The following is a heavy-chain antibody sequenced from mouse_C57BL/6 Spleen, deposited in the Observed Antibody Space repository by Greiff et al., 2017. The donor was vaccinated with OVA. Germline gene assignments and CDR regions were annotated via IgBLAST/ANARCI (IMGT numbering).Heavy chain of an antibody. CDR3: TRYGSWFAY. Sequence: DVMLVESGEGLVKPGGSLKLSCAASGFTFSSYAMSWVRQTPEKRLEWVAYISSGGDYIYYADTVKGRFTISRDNARNTLYLQMSSLKSEDTAMYYCTRYGSWFAYWGQGTLVTVSA. CDR2: ISSGGDYI. V-gene: IGHV5-9-1*02. D-gene: IGHD2-10*02. CDR1: GFTFSSYA. J-gene: IGHJ3*01.